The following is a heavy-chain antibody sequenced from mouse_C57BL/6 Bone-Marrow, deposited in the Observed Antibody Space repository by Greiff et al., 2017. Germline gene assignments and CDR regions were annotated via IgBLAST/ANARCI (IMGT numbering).Heavy chain of an antibody. Sequence: QVQLQQPGAELVKPGASVKVSCKASGYTFTSYWMHWVKQRPGHGLEWIGRIHPSDSDTNYNQQFKGKATLTVDKSSSTAYMQLIILTSEDAAVYYCAISSYYGSRFDYWGQGTTLTVSS. CDR2: IHPSDSDT. D-gene: IGHD1-1*01. CDR3: AISSYYGSRFDY. V-gene: IGHV1-74*01. CDR1: GYTFTSYW. J-gene: IGHJ2*01.